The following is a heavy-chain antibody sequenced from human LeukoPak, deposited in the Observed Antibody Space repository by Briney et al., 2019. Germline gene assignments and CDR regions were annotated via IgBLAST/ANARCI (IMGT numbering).Heavy chain of an antibody. CDR2: VYDSGST. V-gene: IGHV4-59*01. J-gene: IGHJ4*02. CDR1: GVPISSYY. D-gene: IGHD3-16*02. Sequence: SETLSLTCTVSGVPISSYYWSWLRQSPGKGLEWIGYVYDSGSTNYNPSLWRRVTISMDTSKNQFSLKLSSVTAADTAVYFCARDYRGFTPGWFDDWGQGTLVTVSS. CDR3: ARDYRGFTPGWFDD.